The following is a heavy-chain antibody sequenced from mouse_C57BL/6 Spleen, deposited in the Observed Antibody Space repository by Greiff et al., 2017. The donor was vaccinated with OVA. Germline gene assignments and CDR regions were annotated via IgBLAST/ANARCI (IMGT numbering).Heavy chain of an antibody. CDR2: IYPGDGDT. J-gene: IGHJ1*03. CDR1: GYAFSSYW. Sequence: QVQLQQSGAELVKPGASVKISCKASGYAFSSYWMNWVKQRPGKGLEWIGQIYPGDGDTNYNGKFKGKATLTADKSSSTAYMQLSSLTSEDSAVYFCARTIYYDYDGYFGVWGTGTTVTVSS. D-gene: IGHD2-4*01. CDR3: ARTIYYDYDGYFGV. V-gene: IGHV1-80*01.